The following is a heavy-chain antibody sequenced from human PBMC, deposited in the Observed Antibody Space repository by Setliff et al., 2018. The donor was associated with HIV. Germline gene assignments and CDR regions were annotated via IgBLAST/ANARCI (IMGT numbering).Heavy chain of an antibody. CDR3: ARHRDPPGSRWIYYYYYMDL. D-gene: IGHD6-13*01. CDR2: VYYSTNT. V-gene: IGHV4-34*01. Sequence: SETLSLTCAVYGGSFSGYYWGWIRQAPGKGLEWIGSVYYSTNTYYNPSLKSRVTISVDTSKNQFSLKLSSVTAADTGVYYCARHRDPPGSRWIYYYYYMDLWGAGTTVTVSS. CDR1: GGSFSGYY. J-gene: IGHJ6*03.